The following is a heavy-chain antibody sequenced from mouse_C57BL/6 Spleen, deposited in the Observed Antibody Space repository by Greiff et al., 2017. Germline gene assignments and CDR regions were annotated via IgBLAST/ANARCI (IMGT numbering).Heavy chain of an antibody. V-gene: IGHV5-16*01. Sequence: EVKVEESEGGLVQPGSSMKLSCTASGFTFSDYYMAWVRQVPEKGLEWVANINYDGSSTYYLDSLKSRFIISRDNAKNILYLQMSSLKSEDTATYYCARENYYGSSFYFDYWGQGTTLTVSS. D-gene: IGHD1-1*01. CDR1: GFTFSDYY. CDR3: ARENYYGSSFYFDY. CDR2: INYDGSST. J-gene: IGHJ2*01.